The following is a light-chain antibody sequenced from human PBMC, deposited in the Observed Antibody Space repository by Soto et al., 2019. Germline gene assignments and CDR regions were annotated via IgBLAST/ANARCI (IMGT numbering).Light chain of an antibody. V-gene: IGLV7-43*01. Sequence: QAVVTQEPSLTVSPGGTVTLTCASSTGAVTGGSYPSWFQQKPGQAPRSLIYSTSKKHSWTPARFSGSLLGGKAALTLSGVQPEDEADYYRLLFYGGVVVFGGGTKLTVL. J-gene: IGLJ2*01. CDR1: TGAVTGGSY. CDR3: LLFYGGVVV. CDR2: STS.